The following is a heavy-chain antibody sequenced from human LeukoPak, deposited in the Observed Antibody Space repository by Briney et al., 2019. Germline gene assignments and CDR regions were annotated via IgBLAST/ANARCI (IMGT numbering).Heavy chain of an antibody. CDR2: ISAYNGNT. CDR3: ASGPAGDSSGWYNWFDP. J-gene: IGHJ5*02. D-gene: IGHD6-19*01. V-gene: IGHV1-18*01. CDR1: GYTFTSYG. Sequence: ASVKVSCKASGYTFTSYGISWVRQAPGQGLEWMGWISAYNGNTNYAQKFQGRVTITADKSTSTAYMELSSLRSEDTAVYYCASGPAGDSSGWYNWFDPWGQGTLVTVSS.